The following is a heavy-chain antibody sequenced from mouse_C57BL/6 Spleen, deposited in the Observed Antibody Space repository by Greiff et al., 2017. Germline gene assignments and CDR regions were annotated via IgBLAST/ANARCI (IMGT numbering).Heavy chain of an antibody. V-gene: IGHV1-85*01. J-gene: IGHJ1*03. Sequence: QVQLQQSGPELVKPGASVKLSCKASGYTFTSYDINWVKQRPGQGLEWIGWIYPRDGSTKYNEKFKGKATLTVDTSSSTAYMERHSLTSEDSAVYFCAREVDYDYDDPYWYFDVWGTGTTVTVSS. CDR2: IYPRDGST. D-gene: IGHD2-4*01. CDR3: AREVDYDYDDPYWYFDV. CDR1: GYTFTSYD.